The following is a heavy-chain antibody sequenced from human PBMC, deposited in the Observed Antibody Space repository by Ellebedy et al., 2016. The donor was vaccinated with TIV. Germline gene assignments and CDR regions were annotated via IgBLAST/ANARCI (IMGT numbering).Heavy chain of an antibody. CDR2: ISGGGGSP. D-gene: IGHD4-17*01. Sequence: PGGSLRLSCAASGFTFSTYAMSLVRQAPGKGLEWVSVISGGGGSPYSADSVKGRFTISRDNAKNSLYLQLNSLRAEDTAVYYCARKVPAPTTVPPNWYFDLWGRGTLVTVSS. V-gene: IGHV3-23*01. J-gene: IGHJ2*01. CDR3: ARKVPAPTTVPPNWYFDL. CDR1: GFTFSTYA.